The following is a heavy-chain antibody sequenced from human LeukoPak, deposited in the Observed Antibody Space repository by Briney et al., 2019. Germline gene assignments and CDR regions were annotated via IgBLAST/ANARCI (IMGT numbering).Heavy chain of an antibody. CDR2: IKSKTDGGTT. CDR1: GFTFSSAW. V-gene: IGHV3-15*01. Sequence: GGSLRLSCAASGFTFSSAWMSGVRQAPGKGLEWVGRIKSKTDGGTTDYAAPVKGRFTISRDDSKNTLYLQMNSLKTEDTAVYYCTTVTGMMVYYFDYWGQGTLVTVSS. D-gene: IGHD1-20*01. J-gene: IGHJ4*02. CDR3: TTVTGMMVYYFDY.